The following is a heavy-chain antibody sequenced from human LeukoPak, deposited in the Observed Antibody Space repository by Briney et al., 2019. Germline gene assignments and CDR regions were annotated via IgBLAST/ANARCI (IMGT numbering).Heavy chain of an antibody. V-gene: IGHV3-21*01. Sequence: PGGSLRPSCAASGFTSSSYSTNWVRQAPGKGLEWVSSIISISSYTYYADTVKGRFTISRDNAKNSPNLQMNSLRAEDTAVSYRAKRSPPSSSTSCMDYWGQGTLVTVSS. J-gene: IGHJ4*02. D-gene: IGHD2-2*01. CDR1: GFTSSSYS. CDR3: AKRSPPSSSTSCMDY. CDR2: IISISSYT.